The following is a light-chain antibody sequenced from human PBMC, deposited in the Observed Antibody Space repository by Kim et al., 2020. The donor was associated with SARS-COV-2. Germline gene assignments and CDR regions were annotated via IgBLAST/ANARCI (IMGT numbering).Light chain of an antibody. Sequence: SYELTQPPSVSVTPGKTARITCGGNNIGSKSVHWYQQKLGQAPVLVIYHDSDRPSGIPERFSGANSGNTATLTISTIEAGDEADYYCQVWDTGDHREVFG. J-gene: IGLJ3*02. V-gene: IGLV3-21*04. CDR1: NIGSKS. CDR3: QVWDTGDHREV. CDR2: HDS.